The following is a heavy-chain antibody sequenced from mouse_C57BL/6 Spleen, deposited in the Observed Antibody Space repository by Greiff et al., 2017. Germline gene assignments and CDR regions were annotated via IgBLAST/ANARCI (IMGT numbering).Heavy chain of an antibody. CDR2: INPTTGGT. D-gene: IGHD1-1*01. J-gene: IGHJ4*01. Sequence: VQLQQPGPELVKPGASVKISCKASGYSFTGYYMNWVKQSPEKSLEWIGEINPTTGGTTYNQKFKAKATLTVDKSSSTAYMQLKSLTSEVSAVYYCAKRFITTLVATEAMDYWGQGTSVTVSS. V-gene: IGHV1-42*01. CDR3: AKRFITTLVATEAMDY. CDR1: GYSFTGYY.